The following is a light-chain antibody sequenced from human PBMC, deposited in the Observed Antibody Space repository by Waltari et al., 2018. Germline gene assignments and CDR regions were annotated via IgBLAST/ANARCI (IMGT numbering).Light chain of an antibody. V-gene: IGKV3-11*01. J-gene: IGKJ5*01. CDR3: QQRSNWRIT. Sequence: EIVLTQSPATLSLSPGERATLPCRARQSVSSYLAWYQQKPGQAPRLLIYDASNRATGIPARFSGSGSGTDFTLTISSLEPEDFAVYYCQQRSNWRITFGQGTRLEIK. CDR2: DAS. CDR1: QSVSSY.